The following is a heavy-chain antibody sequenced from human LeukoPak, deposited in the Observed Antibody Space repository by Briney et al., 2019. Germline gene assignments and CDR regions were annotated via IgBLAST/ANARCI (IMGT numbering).Heavy chain of an antibody. CDR3: ARVLVRGVTWD. CDR1: GGSISSYY. V-gene: IGHV4-4*07. Sequence: SETLSLTCTVSGGSISSYYWNWIRQPAGKGLEWIGRIYTSGTTNYNPSLKSRITMSVDTSKNQFSLRLSSVTAADTAVYYCARVLVRGVTWDWGQGTLVTVSS. J-gene: IGHJ4*02. D-gene: IGHD3-10*01. CDR2: IYTSGTT.